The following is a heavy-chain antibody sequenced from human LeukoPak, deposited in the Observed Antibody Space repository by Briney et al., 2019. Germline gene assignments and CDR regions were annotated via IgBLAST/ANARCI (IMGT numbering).Heavy chain of an antibody. V-gene: IGHV3-30*18. CDR1: GFTFSSYG. D-gene: IGHD3-22*01. CDR2: ISYDGSNK. Sequence: PGGSLRLSCAASGFTFSSYGMHWVRQAPGKGLEWVAVISYDGSNKYYADSVKGRFTISRDNSKNTLYLQMNSRRTEDTAIYYCAKEDVVVITIRYFQHWGQGTLVTVSS. J-gene: IGHJ1*01. CDR3: AKEDVVVITIRYFQH.